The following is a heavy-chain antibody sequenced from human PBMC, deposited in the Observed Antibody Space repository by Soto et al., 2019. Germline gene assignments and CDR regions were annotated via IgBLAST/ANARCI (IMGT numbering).Heavy chain of an antibody. CDR2: TIPVFNTA. CDR3: ARGVYGSGNYFTGPSAFDI. D-gene: IGHD3-10*01. CDR1: GGTLSDHG. Sequence: QVQLEQSRAEVKKPGSSVKISCKASGGTLSDHGVSWLRQAPGQGLEWVGGTIPVFNTAKYAPKFQGRVTIAADKSTNIAYMELGSLRSDDTAFYYCARGVYGSGNYFTGPSAFDIWGQGTLVFVSS. J-gene: IGHJ3*02. V-gene: IGHV1-69*06.